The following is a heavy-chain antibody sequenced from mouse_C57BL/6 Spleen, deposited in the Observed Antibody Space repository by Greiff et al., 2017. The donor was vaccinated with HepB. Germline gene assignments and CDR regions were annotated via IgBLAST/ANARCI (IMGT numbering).Heavy chain of an antibody. D-gene: IGHD1-1*01. CDR3: ARGTTVPWFAY. Sequence: DVKLVESGGGLVKPGGSLKLSCAASGFTFSDYGMHWVRQAPEKGLEWVAYISSGSSTIYYADTVKGRFTISRDNAKNTLFLQMTSLRSEDTAMYYCARGTTVPWFAYWGQGTLVTVCA. J-gene: IGHJ3*01. CDR2: ISSGSSTI. V-gene: IGHV5-17*01. CDR1: GFTFSDYG.